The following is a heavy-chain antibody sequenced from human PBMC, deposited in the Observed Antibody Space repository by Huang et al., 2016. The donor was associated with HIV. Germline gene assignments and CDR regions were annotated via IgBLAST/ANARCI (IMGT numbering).Heavy chain of an antibody. CDR3: GGSSGYWSFDY. D-gene: IGHD3-22*01. CDR2: SSTNNGDT. J-gene: IGHJ4*02. CDR1: DYTFTSYG. Sequence: QVQLVQSGGEVKKPGASVKVSCKASDYTFTSYGISWVRQAPGQGLGWMGWSSTNNGDTNYAQKCQGRVTMTTDTSTSTAYMELRSLRSDDTAVYYCGGSSGYWSFDYWGQGTLVTVSS. V-gene: IGHV1-18*04.